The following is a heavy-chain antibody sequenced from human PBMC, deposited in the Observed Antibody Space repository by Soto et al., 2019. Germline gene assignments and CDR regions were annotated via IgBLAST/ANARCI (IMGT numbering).Heavy chain of an antibody. D-gene: IGHD3-10*01. Sequence: GESLKISCAASGFALSDYAMNWVRQAPGKGLEWVSSISSSSTYIYYADSMKGRFTISRDNAKNSLYLQMNSLRAEDTAFYYCARHSEGRLDMVQGPSDYWGQGTLVTVSS. CDR2: ISSSSTYI. CDR3: ARHSEGRLDMVQGPSDY. J-gene: IGHJ4*02. CDR1: GFALSDYA. V-gene: IGHV3-21*01.